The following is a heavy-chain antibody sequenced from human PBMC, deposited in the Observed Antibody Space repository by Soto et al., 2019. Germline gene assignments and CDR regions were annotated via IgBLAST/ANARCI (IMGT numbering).Heavy chain of an antibody. J-gene: IGHJ6*02. CDR3: ARDSYGSASFDNYQFYGLDV. CDR2: IYAGGST. D-gene: IGHD3-10*01. V-gene: IGHV4-4*07. CDR1: GGSISSYY. Sequence: SETLSLTCTVSGGSISSYYWSWIRQPAGKGLELIGRIYAGGSTNYNPSLKSRVTMSLDTSKNQFSLKLSSVTAADTARYYCARDSYGSASFDNYQFYGLDVWGQGTTVTVSS.